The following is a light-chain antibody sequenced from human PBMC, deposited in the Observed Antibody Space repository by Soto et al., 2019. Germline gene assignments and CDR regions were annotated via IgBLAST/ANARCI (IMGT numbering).Light chain of an antibody. Sequence: QPVLTQPASVSGSPGQSITISCTGTSSDVGGYNYVSWYQQHPGKAPKLMIYDVSNRPSGVSNRFSGSKSGNTASLTISGLQAEDEADYYCSSYTSSSPLVVFGGGPKVPVL. J-gene: IGLJ2*01. CDR1: SSDVGGYNY. CDR3: SSYTSSSPLVV. V-gene: IGLV2-14*01. CDR2: DVS.